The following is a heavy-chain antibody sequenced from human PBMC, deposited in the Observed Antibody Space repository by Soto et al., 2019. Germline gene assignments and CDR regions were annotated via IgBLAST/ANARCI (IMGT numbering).Heavy chain of an antibody. J-gene: IGHJ4*02. CDR3: ARGKCYFDN. CDR2: ISPHNNNT. Sequence: QVPLVQSETEVKKPGASVKVSCKASGYRFTTYAITWVRQAPGQGLEWMGWISPHNNNTEYVQKFQGSVAMTADTSTTTTYMEVRSLRSDDTALYSCARGKCYFDNWGQGTLVTVSS. V-gene: IGHV1-18*01. CDR1: GYRFTTYA.